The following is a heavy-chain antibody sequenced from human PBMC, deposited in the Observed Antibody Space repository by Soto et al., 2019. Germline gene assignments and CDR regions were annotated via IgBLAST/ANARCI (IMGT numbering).Heavy chain of an antibody. D-gene: IGHD3-3*01. CDR1: RYTFTSYN. J-gene: IGHJ5*02. V-gene: IGHV1-8*01. CDR2: MNPKSGAT. Sequence: QVQLVQSGAEVKKPGASVRVSCKASRYTFTSYNINWVRQATGQGFEWMGWMNPKSGATNYAQKFQGRVTMITNTSISTAYMELSSLRSDDTAVYYCARVLKPSLLGVRNGLDLWGQGTLVAVSS. CDR3: ARVLKPSLLGVRNGLDL.